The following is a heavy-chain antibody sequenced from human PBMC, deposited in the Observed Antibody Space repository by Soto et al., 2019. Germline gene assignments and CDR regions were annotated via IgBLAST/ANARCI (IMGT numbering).Heavy chain of an antibody. Sequence: PGGSLRLSCAASGFTFSDYYMSWIRQAPGKGLEWVSYISSSGSTIYYADSVKGRFTISRDNAKNSLYLQMNSLRAEDTAVYYCASPQYSSSSVSDYWGQGTLVTVSS. CDR1: GFTFSDYY. CDR2: ISSSGSTI. D-gene: IGHD6-6*01. J-gene: IGHJ4*02. CDR3: ASPQYSSSSVSDY. V-gene: IGHV3-11*01.